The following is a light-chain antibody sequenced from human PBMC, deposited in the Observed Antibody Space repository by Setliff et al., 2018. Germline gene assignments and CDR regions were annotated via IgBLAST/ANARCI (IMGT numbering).Light chain of an antibody. CDR3: SSYTTSTFWV. CDR1: SSDIGSTKY. V-gene: IGLV2-14*01. CDR2: EVS. J-gene: IGLJ3*02. Sequence: LTQPASVSGSPGQSITISCTGTSSDIGSTKYVSWYQQHPAKAPKLMIYEVSNRPSGVSNRFSGSKSGNTASLTISGLQAEDEADYYCSSYTTSTFWVFGGGTKGTVL.